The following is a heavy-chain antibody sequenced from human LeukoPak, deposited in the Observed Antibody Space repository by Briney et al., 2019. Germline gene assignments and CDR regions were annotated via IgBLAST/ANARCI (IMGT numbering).Heavy chain of an antibody. CDR2: IYYSGST. Sequence: SETLSLTCTVSGYSISSSYYWGWIRQPPGKGLEWIGSIYYSGSTYYNPSLKSRVTISVDTSKNQFSLKLSSVTAADTAVYYCARMEPDSSGWYGLYYFDYWGQGTLVTVSS. J-gene: IGHJ4*02. V-gene: IGHV4-38-2*02. CDR1: GYSISSSYY. CDR3: ARMEPDSSGWYGLYYFDY. D-gene: IGHD6-19*01.